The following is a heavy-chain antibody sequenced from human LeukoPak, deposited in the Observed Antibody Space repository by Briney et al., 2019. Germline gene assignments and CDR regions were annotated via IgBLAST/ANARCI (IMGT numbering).Heavy chain of an antibody. CDR2: INHSGST. V-gene: IGHV4-34*01. Sequence: SETLSLTCAVYGGSFSGYYWSWIRQPPGKGLEWIGEINHSGSTNYNPSLKSRFTISVDTSKNQFSLKLSSVTAADTAVYYCARQLRGYSYGSYYYYGMDVWGKGTSVTVSS. J-gene: IGHJ6*04. CDR1: GGSFSGYY. CDR3: ARQLRGYSYGSYYYYGMDV. D-gene: IGHD5-18*01.